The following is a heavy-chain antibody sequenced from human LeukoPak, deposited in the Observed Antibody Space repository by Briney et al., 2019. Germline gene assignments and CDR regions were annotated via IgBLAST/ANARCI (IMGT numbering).Heavy chain of an antibody. CDR1: GGSSSSSSYY. D-gene: IGHD3-16*02. CDR3: ARIPGLGELSLSFDY. CDR2: IYYSGST. J-gene: IGHJ4*02. Sequence: PSETLSLTCTVSGGSSSSSSYYWSWIRQPPGKGLEWIGSIYYSGSTYYNPSLKSRVTISVDTSKNQFSLKLSSVTAADTPVYYCARIPGLGELSLSFDYWGQGTLVTVSS. V-gene: IGHV4-39*01.